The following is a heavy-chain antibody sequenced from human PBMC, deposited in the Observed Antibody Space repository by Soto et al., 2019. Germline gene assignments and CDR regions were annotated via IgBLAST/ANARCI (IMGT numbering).Heavy chain of an antibody. CDR1: GFSLSSTRMA. CDR3: AHIVVAGLGYYFDY. CDR2: IYWDDDK. D-gene: IGHD6-19*01. J-gene: IGHJ4*02. V-gene: IGHV2-5*02. Sequence: QITLKESGPTLVKPTQTLTLTCTFSGFSLSSTRMAVGWIRQPPGKALEWLALIYWDDDKRYSPFLKSRLTTTKDTSKNQVVLTMSNMDPVDTARYYGAHIVVAGLGYYFDYSGQGTLVTVSS.